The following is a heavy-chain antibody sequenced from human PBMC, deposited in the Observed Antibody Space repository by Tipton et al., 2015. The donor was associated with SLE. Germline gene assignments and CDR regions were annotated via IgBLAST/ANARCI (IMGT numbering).Heavy chain of an antibody. CDR1: GYTFTSYD. CDR3: ARVGRDSSGPWYRLY. Sequence: QSGPEVKKPGASVKVSCKASGYTFTSYDINWVRQATGQGLEWMGWMNPNSGNTGYAQKFQGRVTMTRNTSIGTAYMELSSLRSEDTAVYYCARVGRDSSGPWYRLYWGQGTLVTVSS. CDR2: MNPNSGNT. V-gene: IGHV1-8*01. J-gene: IGHJ4*02. D-gene: IGHD3-22*01.